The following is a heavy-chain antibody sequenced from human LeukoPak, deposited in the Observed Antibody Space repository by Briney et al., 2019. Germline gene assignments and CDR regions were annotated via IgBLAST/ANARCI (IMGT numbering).Heavy chain of an antibody. CDR1: GFTFSDYY. CDR3: ARGFSSSPYFDY. CDR2: ITTSGSDT. Sequence: GGSLRLSCAASGFTFSDYYMSWIRQAPGKGLEWVSYITTSGSDTNYPDSVKGRFTISRDNAMNSLYLRINSLRAEGTAVYYCARGFSSSPYFDYWGQGTLVTVSS. D-gene: IGHD6-6*01. J-gene: IGHJ4*02. V-gene: IGHV3-11*06.